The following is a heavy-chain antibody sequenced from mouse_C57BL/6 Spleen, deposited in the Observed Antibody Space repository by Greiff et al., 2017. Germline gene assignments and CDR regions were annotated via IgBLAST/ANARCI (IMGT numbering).Heavy chain of an antibody. V-gene: IGHV10-1*01. Sequence: EVHLVESGGGLVQPKGSLKLSCAASGFSFNTYAMNWVRQAPGKGLEWVARIRSKSNNYATYYADSVKDRFTISRDDSESMLYLQMNNLKTEDTAMYYCVRDSSGPFAYWGQGTLVTVSA. D-gene: IGHD3-2*02. CDR2: IRSKSNNYAT. CDR1: GFSFNTYA. J-gene: IGHJ3*01. CDR3: VRDSSGPFAY.